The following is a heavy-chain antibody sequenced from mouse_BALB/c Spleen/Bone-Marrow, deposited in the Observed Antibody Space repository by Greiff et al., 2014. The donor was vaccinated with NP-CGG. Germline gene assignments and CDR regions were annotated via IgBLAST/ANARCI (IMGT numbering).Heavy chain of an antibody. J-gene: IGHJ1*01. D-gene: IGHD2-1*01. CDR1: GLSLTDYV. CDR2: IWGGGST. Sequence: VQLQQSGPGLVAPSQSLSITCTVSGLSLTDYVMSWIRQPPGKGLEWLGIIWGGGSTYYNPALKSRLTISKDNSRSQVFLKMNSLQTDDTAMYYCAKQYGNSDWYFDVWGAGTTVAVSS. V-gene: IGHV2-6-5*01. CDR3: AKQYGNSDWYFDV.